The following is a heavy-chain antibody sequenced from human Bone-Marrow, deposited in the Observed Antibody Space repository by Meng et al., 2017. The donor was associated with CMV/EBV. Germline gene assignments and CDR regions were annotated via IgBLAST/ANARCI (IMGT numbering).Heavy chain of an antibody. CDR2: IYYSGST. J-gene: IGHJ5*02. D-gene: IGHD5-18*01. CDR3: ARRGRGYSYGLPGNWFDP. CDR1: GGSISNTGYY. Sequence: SETLSLTCTVSGGSISNTGYYWGWIRQPPGKGLEWIGSIYYSGSTYYNPSLKSRVTISVDTSKNQFSLKLSSVTAADTAVYYCARRGRGYSYGLPGNWFDPWGQGTLVTVSS. V-gene: IGHV4-39*07.